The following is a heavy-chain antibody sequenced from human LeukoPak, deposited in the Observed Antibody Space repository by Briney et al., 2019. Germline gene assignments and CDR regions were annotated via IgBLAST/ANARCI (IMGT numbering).Heavy chain of an antibody. CDR3: ARRSSSSWDFDY. CDR1: GYSSTSSW. CDR2: IYLGDSET. Sequence: GESLKISCKGSGYSSTSSWIGWVRQMPGKGLDWMGIIYLGDSETRYSPSFQGQVTISVDKSIRTAYLQWSSLKASDTAMYYCARRSSSSWDFDYWGQGTLVTVSS. V-gene: IGHV5-51*01. J-gene: IGHJ4*02. D-gene: IGHD6-13*01.